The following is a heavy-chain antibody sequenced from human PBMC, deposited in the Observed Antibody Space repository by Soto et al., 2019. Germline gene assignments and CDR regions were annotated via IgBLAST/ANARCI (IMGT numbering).Heavy chain of an antibody. CDR1: GGTFSSYA. V-gene: IGHV1-69*13. Sequence: GASVKVSCKASGGTFSSYAISWVRQAPGQGLEWMGGIIPIFGTANYAQKFQGRVTITADESTSTAYMELSSLRSEDTAVHYCARGGDIVATVQGHYYYGMDVWGQGTTVTAP. D-gene: IGHD5-12*01. CDR3: ARGGDIVATVQGHYYYGMDV. CDR2: IIPIFGTA. J-gene: IGHJ6*02.